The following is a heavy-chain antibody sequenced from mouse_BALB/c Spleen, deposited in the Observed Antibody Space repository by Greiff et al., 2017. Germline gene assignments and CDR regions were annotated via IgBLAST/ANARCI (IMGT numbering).Heavy chain of an antibody. CDR3: ASAGGYWYFDV. V-gene: IGHV5-17*02. Sequence: EVKLVESGGGLVQPGGSRKLSCAASGFTFSSFGMHWVRQAPEKGLEWVAYISSGSSTIYYADTVKGRFTISRDNPKNTLFLQMTSLRSEDTAMYYCASAGGYWYFDVWGAGTTVTVSS. J-gene: IGHJ1*01. CDR2: ISSGSSTI. CDR1: GFTFSSFG.